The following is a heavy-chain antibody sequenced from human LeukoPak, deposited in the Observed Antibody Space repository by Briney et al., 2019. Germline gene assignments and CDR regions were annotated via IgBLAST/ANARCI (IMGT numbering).Heavy chain of an antibody. J-gene: IGHJ3*02. CDR1: GGSISSGSYY. Sequence: SQTLSLTCTVSGGSISSGSYYWSWIRQPVGKGLEWIGRIYTTGSTNYNPSLKSRVTISVDTSKNEFSLMLSSVTAADTAVYYCAKEYFDWKKGHVRAFDIWGQGTMVTVSS. CDR3: AKEYFDWKKGHVRAFDI. CDR2: IYTTGST. V-gene: IGHV4-61*02. D-gene: IGHD3-9*01.